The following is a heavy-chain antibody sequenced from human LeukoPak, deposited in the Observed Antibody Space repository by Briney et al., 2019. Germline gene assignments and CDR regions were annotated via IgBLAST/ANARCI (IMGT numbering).Heavy chain of an antibody. CDR3: AKSRELSLYYFDY. J-gene: IGHJ4*02. Sequence: SVKVSCKASGGTFSSYAISWVRQAPGQGLEWMGGIIPIFGTANYAQKFQGRVTITADKSTSTAYMELSSLRSEDTAVYYSAKSRELSLYYFDYWGQGTLVTVSS. CDR1: GGTFSSYA. D-gene: IGHD3-16*02. V-gene: IGHV1-69*06. CDR2: IIPIFGTA.